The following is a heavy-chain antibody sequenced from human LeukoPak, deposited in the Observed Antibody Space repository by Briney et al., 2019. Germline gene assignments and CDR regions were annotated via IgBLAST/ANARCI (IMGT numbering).Heavy chain of an antibody. V-gene: IGHV3-53*01. CDR1: GFSVSSNH. Sequence: PGGSLRLSCAASGFSVSSNHMSWVRQAPGKGLEWVSVIYSGGTTYYADSVKGRFTISRDNSKNTLYLQMNSLRAEDTAVYYCANRQGRLGELSPIDYWGQGTLVTVSS. CDR2: IYSGGTT. CDR3: ANRQGRLGELSPIDY. J-gene: IGHJ4*02. D-gene: IGHD3-16*02.